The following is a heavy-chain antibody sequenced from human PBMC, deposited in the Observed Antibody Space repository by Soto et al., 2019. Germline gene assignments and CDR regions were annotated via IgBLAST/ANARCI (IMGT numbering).Heavy chain of an antibody. V-gene: IGHV3-15*07. CDR1: GFSFNKAW. CDR3: NTDAETVDGNPGRY. J-gene: IGHJ4*02. D-gene: IGHD6-19*01. Sequence: EVQLVESGGGLVKPGGSLRLSCEASGFSFNKAWMNWVRQAPGKGLEWVGRIKSKRNGETTDYAAPVKGRFTISRDDSKNTLFLQMNSLKTADTAMYYCNTDAETVDGNPGRYWGQGTLVTVSS. CDR2: IKSKRNGETT.